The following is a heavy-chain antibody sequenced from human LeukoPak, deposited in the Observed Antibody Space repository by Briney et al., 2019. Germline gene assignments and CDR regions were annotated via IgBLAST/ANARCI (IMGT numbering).Heavy chain of an antibody. CDR2: ISSSGSTI. Sequence: GGSLRLSCAASGFTFSSYEMNWVRQAPGKGLEWVSYISSSGSTIYYADSEKGRFTISRDNAKNSLYLQMNSLGAEDTAVYYCARFPRGYSYGSADYWGQGTLVAVSS. CDR1: GFTFSSYE. D-gene: IGHD5-18*01. CDR3: ARFPRGYSYGSADY. J-gene: IGHJ4*02. V-gene: IGHV3-48*03.